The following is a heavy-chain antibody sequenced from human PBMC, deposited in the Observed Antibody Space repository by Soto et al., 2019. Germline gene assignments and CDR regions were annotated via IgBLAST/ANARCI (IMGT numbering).Heavy chain of an antibody. CDR3: ARGPAQFDP. V-gene: IGHV1-69*10. D-gene: IGHD2-2*01. Sequence: SVKVSCKSSGGSFSSRVISWLRQAPGQGPEWMGGINPMLGVANFAQKFQDRVTITADESTTTAYMELSSLRSEDTAVYYCARGPAQFDPWGQGTLVTVSS. CDR1: GGSFSSRV. CDR2: INPMLGVA. J-gene: IGHJ5*02.